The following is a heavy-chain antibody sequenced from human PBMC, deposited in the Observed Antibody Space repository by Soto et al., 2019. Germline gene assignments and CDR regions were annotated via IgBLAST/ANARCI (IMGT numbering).Heavy chain of an antibody. V-gene: IGHV3-7*03. CDR2: INGDGSEA. CDR3: ARDPGPRSASIRGLGWFDP. D-gene: IGHD2-2*01. CDR1: GFTLSGYW. Sequence: EMLLVESGGGLVQPGVSLRLSCVASGFTLSGYWMSWVRQAPGKGLEWVANINGDGSEAHYVDSAKGRFTISRVNAKNSVYLQMDMLRGDDSAVYYGARDPGPRSASIRGLGWFDPWGQGTLVTVSS. J-gene: IGHJ5*02.